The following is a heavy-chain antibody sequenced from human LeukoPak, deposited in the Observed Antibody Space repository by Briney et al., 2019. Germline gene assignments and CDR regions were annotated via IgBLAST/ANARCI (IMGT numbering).Heavy chain of an antibody. D-gene: IGHD2-2*02. J-gene: IGHJ3*01. V-gene: IGHV3-7*02. CDR1: GFTFSSYW. CDR3: ATNRYTAFDF. CDR2: IKQDGGET. Sequence: GGSLRLSCAASGFTFSSYWMCWVRQAPGKGLEWVANIKQDGGETYYVDSLKGRFTISRDNAKNSLYLQMNSLRAEDSAVYYCATNRYTAFDFRGQGTMVTVSS.